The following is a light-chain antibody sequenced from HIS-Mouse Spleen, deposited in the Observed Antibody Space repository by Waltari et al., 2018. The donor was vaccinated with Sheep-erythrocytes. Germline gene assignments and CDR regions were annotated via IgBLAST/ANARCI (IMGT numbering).Light chain of an antibody. J-gene: IGKJ4*01. Sequence: DIQMTQSPSSLSASVGDRVTITCQASQDIRNYLNWYQKKPGKAPKLLIYDASNLETGVPSRFSGSGSGTDFTFTISSLQPEDIATYYCQQYDNLLTFGGGTKVEIK. CDR1: QDIRNY. V-gene: IGKV1-33*01. CDR2: DAS. CDR3: QQYDNLLT.